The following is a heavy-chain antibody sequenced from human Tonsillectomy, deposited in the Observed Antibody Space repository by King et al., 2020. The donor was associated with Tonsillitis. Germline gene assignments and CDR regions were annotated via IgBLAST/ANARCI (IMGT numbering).Heavy chain of an antibody. CDR2: IKQDGGEK. CDR3: ARARFYGDPFLNSPPPYFCHY. D-gene: IGHD4-17*01. CDR1: GFTFSRYW. J-gene: IGHJ4*02. V-gene: IGHV3-7*03. Sequence: VQLVESGGGLVQPGGSLRLSCAASGFTFSRYWMSWVRQAPGKGLEWVAHIKQDGGEKYYVDSVRGRFTISRDNAKNSLYLQMNSLRAEDTAVYYCARARFYGDPFLNSPPPYFCHYWGQGTRVPVST.